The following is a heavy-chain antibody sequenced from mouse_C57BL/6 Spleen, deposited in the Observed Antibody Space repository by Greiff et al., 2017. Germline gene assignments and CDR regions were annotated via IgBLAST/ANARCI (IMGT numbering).Heavy chain of an antibody. V-gene: IGHV1-64*01. D-gene: IGHD2-1*01. CDR1: GYTFTSYW. CDR3: ARSPIYYGNYEDFDY. J-gene: IGHJ2*01. Sequence: QVQLQQPGAELVKPGASVKLSCKASGYTFTSYWMHWVKQRPGQGLEWIGMIHPNSGSTNYNEKFKSKATLTVDKSSSTAYMQLSSLTSEDSAVYYCARSPIYYGNYEDFDYWGQGTTLTVSS. CDR2: IHPNSGST.